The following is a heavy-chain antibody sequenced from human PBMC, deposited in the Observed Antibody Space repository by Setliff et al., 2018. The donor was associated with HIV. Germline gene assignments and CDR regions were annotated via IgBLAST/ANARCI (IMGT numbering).Heavy chain of an antibody. CDR1: GGSISSSNW. CDR2: IYYSGST. J-gene: IGHJ4*02. D-gene: IGHD2-2*01. V-gene: IGHV4-39*01. Sequence: SETLSLTCAVSGGSISSSNWWSWVRQPPGKGLEWIGSIYYSGSTYYNPSLKSRVTISVDTSKNQFSLKLSSVTAADTAVYYCARQGRFASSYFDYWGQGTLVTVS. CDR3: ARQGRFASSYFDY.